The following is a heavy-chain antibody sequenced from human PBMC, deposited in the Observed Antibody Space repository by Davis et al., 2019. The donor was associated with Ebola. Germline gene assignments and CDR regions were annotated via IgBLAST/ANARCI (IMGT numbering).Heavy chain of an antibody. V-gene: IGHV3-49*03. D-gene: IGHD2-2*01. CDR2: IRSKAYGGTT. CDR3: TRVEDQLLLSYYYYGMDV. J-gene: IGHJ6*04. Sequence: GGSLRLSCTASGFTFGDYAMSWFRQAPGKGLEWVGFIRSKAYGGTTEYAASVKGRFTISRDDSKSIAYLQMNSLKTEDTAVYYCTRVEDQLLLSYYYYGMDVWGKGTTVTVSS. CDR1: GFTFGDYA.